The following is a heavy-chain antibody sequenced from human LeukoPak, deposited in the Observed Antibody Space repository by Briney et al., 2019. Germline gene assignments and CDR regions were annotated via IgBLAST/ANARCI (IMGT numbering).Heavy chain of an antibody. CDR2: INPKIGGT. Sequence: ASVKVSCKASGYTXAGYYMHWVRQAPGQGLEWMGWINPKIGGTNYAQKFQGRVTITRDTSISTAYMELSRLRSDDTAVYYCAREIGSGSFLDNWGQGTLVTVSS. CDR3: AREIGSGSFLDN. J-gene: IGHJ4*02. V-gene: IGHV1-2*02. D-gene: IGHD3-10*01. CDR1: GYTXAGYY.